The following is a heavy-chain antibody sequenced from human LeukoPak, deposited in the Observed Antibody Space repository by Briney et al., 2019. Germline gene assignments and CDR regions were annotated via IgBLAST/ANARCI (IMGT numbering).Heavy chain of an antibody. V-gene: IGHV4-4*07. CDR2: FYTSGST. Sequence: SETLSLTCTVSGGSISSYYWSWIRQPAGKGLEWIGRFYTSGSTNYNPSLKSRVTMSVDTSKNQFSLKLTSVTAADTAMYYCARDRYGGIIDYWGQGALVTVSS. CDR1: GGSISSYY. CDR3: ARDRYGGIIDY. D-gene: IGHD1-1*01. J-gene: IGHJ4*02.